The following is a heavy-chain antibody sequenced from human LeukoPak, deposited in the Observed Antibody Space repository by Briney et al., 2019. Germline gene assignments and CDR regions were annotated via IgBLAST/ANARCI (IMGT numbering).Heavy chain of an antibody. J-gene: IGHJ4*02. V-gene: IGHV1-8*03. CDR2: MNPNSGNT. CDR1: GYTFTSYD. D-gene: IGHD2-2*02. CDR3: VVGYCSSTSCYTSSYPFDY. Sequence: ASVKVSCKASGYTFTSYDINWVRQATGQGLEWMGWMNPNSGNTGYAQKFQGRVTITRNTSISTAYMELSSLRSEDTAVYYCVVGYCSSTSCYTSSYPFDYWGQGTLVTVSS.